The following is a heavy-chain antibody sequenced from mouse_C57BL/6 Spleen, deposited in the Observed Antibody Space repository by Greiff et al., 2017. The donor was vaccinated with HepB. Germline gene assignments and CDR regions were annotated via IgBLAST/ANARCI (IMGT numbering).Heavy chain of an antibody. Sequence: EVQVVESGGDLVKPGGSLKLSCAASGFTFSSYGMSWVRQTPDKRLEWVATISSGGSYTYYPDSVKGRFTISRDNAKNTLYLQMSSLKSEDTAMYCCARSDRWMDYWGQGTSVTVSS. CDR2: ISSGGSYT. V-gene: IGHV5-6*01. CDR1: GFTFSSYG. CDR3: ARSDRWMDY. D-gene: IGHD2-3*01. J-gene: IGHJ4*01.